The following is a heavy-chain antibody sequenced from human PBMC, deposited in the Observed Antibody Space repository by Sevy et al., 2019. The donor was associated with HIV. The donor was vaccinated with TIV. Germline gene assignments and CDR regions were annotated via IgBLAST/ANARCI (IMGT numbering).Heavy chain of an antibody. CDR3: ARHCSVPSCSHALDV. J-gene: IGHJ3*01. V-gene: IGHV4-34*01. Sequence: SETLSLTCAVYGGSFSGYYWSWIRQPPGKGLEWIGEINHSGSTNYNPSLKSRVTISVDTSKNQFSLKLSSVTAADTAVYYCARHCSVPSCSHALDVWGQGTMVTVSS. CDR1: GGSFSGYY. CDR2: INHSGST. D-gene: IGHD2-2*01.